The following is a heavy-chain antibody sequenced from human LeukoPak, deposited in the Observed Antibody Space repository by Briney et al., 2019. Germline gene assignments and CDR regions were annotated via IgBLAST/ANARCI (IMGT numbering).Heavy chain of an antibody. Sequence: GASVKVSCKASGYTFTSYGLSWVRQAPGQGLEWMGWISPYNGNTNYAQKFQGRVTMTRDTSISTAYMELSRLRSDDTAVYYCARDLEGAMVRGENFDYWGQGTLVTVSS. D-gene: IGHD3-10*01. J-gene: IGHJ4*02. CDR2: ISPYNGNT. CDR1: GYTFTSYG. CDR3: ARDLEGAMVRGENFDY. V-gene: IGHV1-18*01.